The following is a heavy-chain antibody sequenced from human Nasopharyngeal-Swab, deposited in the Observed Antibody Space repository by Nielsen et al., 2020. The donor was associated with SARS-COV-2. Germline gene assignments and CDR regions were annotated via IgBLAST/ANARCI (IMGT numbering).Heavy chain of an antibody. Sequence: WVRQAPGQRLEWMGWMNPNSGNTGYAQKFQGRVTMTRNTSISTAYMELSSLRSEDTAVYYCARGPHYYDSSGYRAYYYYMDVWGKGTTVTVSS. J-gene: IGHJ6*03. CDR3: ARGPHYYDSSGYRAYYYYMDV. V-gene: IGHV1-8*01. CDR2: MNPNSGNT. D-gene: IGHD3-22*01.